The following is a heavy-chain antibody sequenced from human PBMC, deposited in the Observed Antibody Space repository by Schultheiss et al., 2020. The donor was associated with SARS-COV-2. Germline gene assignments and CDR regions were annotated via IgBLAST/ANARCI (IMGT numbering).Heavy chain of an antibody. CDR1: GFSFSDAW. CDR2: IKSKTDGATT. J-gene: IGHJ4*02. D-gene: IGHD5-18*01. CDR3: VTEYYNYGFNY. Sequence: GGSLRLSCAASGFSFSDAWMSWVRQTPGKVLEWVGRIKSKTDGATTDYAAPVKCRFTISRDDSKNTLYLQMNSLKTEDTAVYYCVTEYYNYGFNYWGQGTLVTVSS. V-gene: IGHV3-15*01.